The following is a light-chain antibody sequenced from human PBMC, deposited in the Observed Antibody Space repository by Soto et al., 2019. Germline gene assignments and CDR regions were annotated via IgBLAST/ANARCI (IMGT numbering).Light chain of an antibody. CDR3: QQYNNWPYT. V-gene: IGKV3-15*01. CDR2: DAS. J-gene: IGKJ2*01. Sequence: EIVLTHSPATLSVSPGERATLSCRASQSVGSNLAWYQQRPGQPPRLLIYDASTRATDIPARFSGRGSGTESTLTISSLQSEDFAVYDCQQYNNWPYTFGQGTKLQIK. CDR1: QSVGSN.